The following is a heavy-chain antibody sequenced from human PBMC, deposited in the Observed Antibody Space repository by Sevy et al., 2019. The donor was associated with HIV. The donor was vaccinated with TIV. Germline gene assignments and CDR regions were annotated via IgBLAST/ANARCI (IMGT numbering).Heavy chain of an antibody. Sequence: SETLSLTCTVSGGSISSGDFYWSWIRQPPGKGLEWIGYSYFSWTTYYNPSLNSRATISVDTSKNQFSLKLSSVTAADTAIYYCTYKSGSTTTYDAFDIWGQGTMVTVSS. D-gene: IGHD6-25*01. CDR3: TYKSGSTTTYDAFDI. V-gene: IGHV4-30-4*01. CDR2: SYFSWTT. J-gene: IGHJ3*02. CDR1: GGSISSGDFY.